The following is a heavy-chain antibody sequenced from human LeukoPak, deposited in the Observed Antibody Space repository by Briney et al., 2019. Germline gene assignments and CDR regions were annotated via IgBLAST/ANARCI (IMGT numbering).Heavy chain of an antibody. V-gene: IGHV3-7*02. CDR3: ARAPTPMTTVTTLGY. CDR1: ESTFGNHW. D-gene: IGHD4-17*01. CDR2: IKPDGSDK. J-gene: IGHJ4*02. Sequence: PGGSLRLSCVASESTFGNHWMTWVRQAPGKGLEWVANIKPDGSDKHYMDSVKGRFTISRDNSKNTLYLQMNSLRPEDTAVYYCARAPTPMTTVTTLGYWGQGTLVTVSS.